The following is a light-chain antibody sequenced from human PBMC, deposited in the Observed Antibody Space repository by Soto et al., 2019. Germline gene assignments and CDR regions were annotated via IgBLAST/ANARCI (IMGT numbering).Light chain of an antibody. CDR2: RSN. CDR1: MSNIGSDT. CDR3: ASWAGSMNGWV. Sequence: QSVLTQPPSASGTPGQRVTISCSGSMSNIGSDTVNWYQQLPGTAPKLLIHRSNKRPSGVPGRFSGSKSGNSASLSISGLQPEDEADYHCASWAGSMNGWVFGCGTKLTVL. J-gene: IGLJ3*02. V-gene: IGLV1-44*01.